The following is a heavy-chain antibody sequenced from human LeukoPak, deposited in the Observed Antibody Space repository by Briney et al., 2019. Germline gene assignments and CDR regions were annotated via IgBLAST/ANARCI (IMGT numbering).Heavy chain of an antibody. D-gene: IGHD6-19*01. V-gene: IGHV4-38-2*02. J-gene: IGHJ1*01. CDR1: GYSISSGYY. CDR2: IYHSGNT. Sequence: SETLSLTCTVSGYSISSGYYWGWIRPPPGKGLEWIGNIYHSGNTYYNPSLKSRVTISVDTSKNQFSLKLSSETAADTAVYYCATNGWYCLDHWGQGALVTVSS. CDR3: ATNGWYCLDH.